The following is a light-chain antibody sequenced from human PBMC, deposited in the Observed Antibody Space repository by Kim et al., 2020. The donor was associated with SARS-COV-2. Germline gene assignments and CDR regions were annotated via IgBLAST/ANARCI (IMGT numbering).Light chain of an antibody. CDR2: KDT. CDR1: VLPKQY. Sequence: SYELTQPPSVSVSPGQTARITCSGDVLPKQYAYWYQQKPGQAPILVIYKDTERPSGIPERFSGSSSGTTVTLTISGVQAEDEADYYCQSTDSSTTSVVFG. CDR3: QSTDSSTTSVV. V-gene: IGLV3-25*03. J-gene: IGLJ2*01.